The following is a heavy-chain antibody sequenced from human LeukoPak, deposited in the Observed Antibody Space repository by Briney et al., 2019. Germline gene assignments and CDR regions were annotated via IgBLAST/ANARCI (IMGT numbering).Heavy chain of an antibody. V-gene: IGHV3-23*01. J-gene: IGHJ5*02. CDR1: GFTFSSYA. CDR3: AKLGSSSWYLVPINWFDP. Sequence: LPGGSLRLSCAASGFTFSSYAMSWVRQAPGKGLEWVSAISGSGGSTYYADSVKGRFTISRDNSKNTLYLQMNSLRAEDTAVYYCAKLGSSSWYLVPINWFDPWGQGTLVTVSS. CDR2: ISGSGGST. D-gene: IGHD6-13*01.